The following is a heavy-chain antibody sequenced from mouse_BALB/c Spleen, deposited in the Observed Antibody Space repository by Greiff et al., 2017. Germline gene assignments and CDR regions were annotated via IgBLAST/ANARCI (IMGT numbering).Heavy chain of an antibody. Sequence: EVHLVESGGGLVQPGGSRKLSCAASGFTFSSFGMHWVRQAPEKGLEWVAYISSGSSTIYYADTVKGRFTISRDNPKNTLFLQMTSLRSEDTAMYYCARGGYDGAYWGQGTLVTVSA. CDR1: GFTFSSFG. V-gene: IGHV5-17*02. D-gene: IGHD2-2*01. CDR2: ISSGSSTI. CDR3: ARGGYDGAY. J-gene: IGHJ3*01.